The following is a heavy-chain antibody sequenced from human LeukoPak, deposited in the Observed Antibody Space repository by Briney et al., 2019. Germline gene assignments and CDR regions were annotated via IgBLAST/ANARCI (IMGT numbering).Heavy chain of an antibody. CDR3: ARQPLVRDCGGDCEFDY. Sequence: GESLKISCKGSGYNYTTYWIGWVRQMPGKGLEWMGIIYPGDSNTRYSPSFQGQVTISADKSISTAYLQWTSLKASDTAIYYCARQPLVRDCGGDCEFDYWGQGTRVSVSS. V-gene: IGHV5-51*01. D-gene: IGHD2-21*02. CDR1: GYNYTTYW. J-gene: IGHJ4*02. CDR2: IYPGDSNT.